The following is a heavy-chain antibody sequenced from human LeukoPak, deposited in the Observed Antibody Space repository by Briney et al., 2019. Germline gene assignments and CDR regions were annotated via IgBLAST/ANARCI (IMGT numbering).Heavy chain of an antibody. CDR2: ISYDGSNK. CDR3: ARGRGIGYSYGLFDY. V-gene: IGHV3-30-3*01. CDR1: GFTFSSYA. Sequence: GGSLRLSCAASGFTFSSYAMHWVRQAPGKGLEWVAVISYDGSNKYYADSVKGRFTISRDNSKNTLYLQMNSLRAEDTAVYYCARGRGIGYSYGLFDYWGQGTLVTVSS. D-gene: IGHD5-18*01. J-gene: IGHJ4*02.